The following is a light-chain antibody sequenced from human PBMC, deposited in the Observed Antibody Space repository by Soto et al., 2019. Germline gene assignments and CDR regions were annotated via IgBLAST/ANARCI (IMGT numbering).Light chain of an antibody. CDR1: SSDVGYYNY. CDR3: GSYAGSYSHVA. J-gene: IGLJ2*01. Sequence: QSVLTQPRSVSGSPGQSVTISCTGTSSDVGYYNYVSWYQQHPGKAPKLMIYDVSNRPSGVHDRCSGSKSGNSASLTISGLHADDEDDYDGGSYAGSYSHVAFGGVGKLTVL. CDR2: DVS. V-gene: IGLV2-11*01.